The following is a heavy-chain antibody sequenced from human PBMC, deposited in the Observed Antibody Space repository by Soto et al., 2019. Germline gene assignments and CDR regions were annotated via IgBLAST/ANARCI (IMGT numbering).Heavy chain of an antibody. Sequence: EVQLVESGGGLVQPGGSLRLSCAASGFTFSSHWMHWVRQAPGKGPVWVSRINGDGSSTNYADSVKGRFTNARDNAKNTLYLQMNSLRAEDTAVYYCAREVIAVVGTIRWFDPWGQGTLVTVSS. CDR1: GFTFSSHW. J-gene: IGHJ5*02. V-gene: IGHV3-74*01. CDR3: AREVIAVVGTIRWFDP. CDR2: INGDGSST. D-gene: IGHD6-19*01.